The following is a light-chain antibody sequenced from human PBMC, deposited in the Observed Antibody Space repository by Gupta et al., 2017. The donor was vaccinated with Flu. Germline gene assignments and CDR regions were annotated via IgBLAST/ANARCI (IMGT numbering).Light chain of an antibody. J-gene: IGKJ4*01. CDR1: QGISSA. CDR3: QQVNNYPLT. V-gene: IGKV1D-13*01. CDR2: DAS. Sequence: PSSLSASVGDRVTITCRASQGISSALVWYQQKPGKAPKLLIYDASSLESGVPSRFSGSGSGTDFTLTISSLQPEDFATYYCQQVNNYPLTFGGGTKVEIK.